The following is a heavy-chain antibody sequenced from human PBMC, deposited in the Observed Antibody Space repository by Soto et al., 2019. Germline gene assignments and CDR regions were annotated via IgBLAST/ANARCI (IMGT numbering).Heavy chain of an antibody. V-gene: IGHV3-66*01. CDR1: GYTVSSNY. CDR3: ARDVLRTVADY. J-gene: IGHJ4*02. D-gene: IGHD3-3*01. Sequence: PGGSLKLSCAASGYTVSSNYMSWVRQAPGKGLEWVSVIYSGGSTYYADSVKGRFTISRDNSKNTLYLQMNSLRAEDTAVYYCARDVLRTVADYWGQGTLVTVSS. CDR2: IYSGGST.